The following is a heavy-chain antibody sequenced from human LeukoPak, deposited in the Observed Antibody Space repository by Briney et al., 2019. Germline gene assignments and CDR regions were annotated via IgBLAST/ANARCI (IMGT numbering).Heavy chain of an antibody. V-gene: IGHV1-69*04. Sequence: ASVKVSCKASGGTFSSYAISWVRQAPGQELEWMGRTIPIFGIANYAQKFQGRVTITADKSTSTAYMELNSLRSEDTAVYYCARGLQGSSATYNWFDPWGQGTLVTVSS. J-gene: IGHJ5*02. CDR1: GGTFSSYA. CDR2: TIPIFGIA. D-gene: IGHD6-6*01. CDR3: ARGLQGSSATYNWFDP.